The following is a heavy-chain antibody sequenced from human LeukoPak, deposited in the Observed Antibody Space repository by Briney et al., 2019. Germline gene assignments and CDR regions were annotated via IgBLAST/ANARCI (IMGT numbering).Heavy chain of an antibody. CDR3: ARGRQRYYYGSGIGDFDY. Sequence: PGGSLRLSCAASGFTFSSYAMSWVRQAPGKGLEWVSSISSSSSTIYYADSVKGRFTISRDNAKNSLYLQMNSLRAEDTAVYYCARGRQRYYYGSGIGDFDYWGQGTLVTVSS. V-gene: IGHV3-48*01. CDR2: ISSSSSTI. J-gene: IGHJ4*02. CDR1: GFTFSSYA. D-gene: IGHD3-10*01.